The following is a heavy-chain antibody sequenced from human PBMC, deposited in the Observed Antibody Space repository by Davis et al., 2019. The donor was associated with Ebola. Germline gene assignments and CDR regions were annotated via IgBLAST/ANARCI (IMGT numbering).Heavy chain of an antibody. V-gene: IGHV3-23*01. D-gene: IGHD3-9*01. CDR3: AKGLRYFDWLLYDY. CDR1: GFTFSSYA. J-gene: IGHJ4*02. CDR2: ISGSGGST. Sequence: GESLKISCAASGFTFSSYAMSWVRQAPGKGLEWVSAISGSGGSTYYADSVKGRFTISRDNAKNSLYLQMNNLRAEDTAVYYCAKGLRYFDWLLYDYWGQGTLVTVSS.